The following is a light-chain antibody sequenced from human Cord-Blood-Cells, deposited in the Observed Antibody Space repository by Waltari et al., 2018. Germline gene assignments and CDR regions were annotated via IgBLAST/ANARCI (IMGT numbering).Light chain of an antibody. V-gene: IGKV1-9*01. J-gene: IGKJ3*01. Sequence: DIQLTQSPSFLSASVGDRVTITCRASQGISSYLAWYQQKPGKAPKLLIYAASTLQSGVASRFSGSGSGTEFTLTISSLQPEDFATYYCQQLNSYPPTFGPGTKVDIK. CDR3: QQLNSYPPT. CDR2: AAS. CDR1: QGISSY.